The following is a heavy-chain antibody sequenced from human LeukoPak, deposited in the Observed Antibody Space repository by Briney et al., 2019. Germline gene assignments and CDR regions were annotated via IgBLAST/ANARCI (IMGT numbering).Heavy chain of an antibody. CDR2: ISAYNGDT. D-gene: IGHD6-19*01. CDR1: GYTFTSYG. V-gene: IGHV1-18*01. CDR3: ARAHTGYSSGWYTH. J-gene: IGHJ4*02. Sequence: ASVKVSCKASGYTFTSYGISWVRQAPEQGLEWMGWISAYNGDTNYAQKLQGRVTMTTDTSTSTAYMELRSLRSDDTAVYYCARAHTGYSSGWYTHWGQGTLVTVSS.